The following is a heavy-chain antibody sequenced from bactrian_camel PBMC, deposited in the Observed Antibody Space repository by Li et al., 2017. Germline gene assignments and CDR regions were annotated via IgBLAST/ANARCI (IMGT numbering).Heavy chain of an antibody. CDR2: IYAGDGST. J-gene: IGHJ4*01. V-gene: IGHV3S19*01. CDR3: AAPPSYSSAFGY. Sequence: DVQLVESGGGLVQPGGSLRLSCATSEFAFNSYYMGWVRQAPGKGLEWVSSIYAGDGSTYYADSVKGRFTISKDNAKNTLYLQMYSLKPEDTAVYYCAAPPSYSSAFGYWGQGTQVTVS. D-gene: IGHD4*01. CDR1: EFAFNSYY.